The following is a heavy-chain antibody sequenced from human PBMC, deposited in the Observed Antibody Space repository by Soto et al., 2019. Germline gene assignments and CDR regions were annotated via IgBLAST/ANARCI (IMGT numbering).Heavy chain of an antibody. CDR3: ARVGAYCGGDCYSGGFDI. D-gene: IGHD2-21*01. J-gene: IGHJ3*02. CDR1: GFTFSSYD. CDR2: IGTAGDT. V-gene: IGHV3-13*01. Sequence: PGGSLRLSCAAAGFTFSSYDMHWVRQATGKGLEWVSAIGTAGDTYYPGSVKGRFTMSRENAKNSLYLQMNSLRAGDTAVYYCARVGAYCGGDCYSGGFDIWGQGPMVTVSS.